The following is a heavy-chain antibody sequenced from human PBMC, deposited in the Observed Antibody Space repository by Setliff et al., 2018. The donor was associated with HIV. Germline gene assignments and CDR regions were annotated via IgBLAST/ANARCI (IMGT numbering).Heavy chain of an antibody. D-gene: IGHD3-9*01. CDR1: GGSISSSSYY. Sequence: PSETLSFTCTVSGGSISSSSYYWGWIRQPPGKGLEWIGSIYYSGSTYYNPSLKSRVTISVDTSKNQFSLKLSSVTAADTAVYYCARGDILTGPERYWGQGTLVTVSS. CDR3: ARGDILTGPERY. CDR2: IYYSGST. V-gene: IGHV4-39*01. J-gene: IGHJ4*02.